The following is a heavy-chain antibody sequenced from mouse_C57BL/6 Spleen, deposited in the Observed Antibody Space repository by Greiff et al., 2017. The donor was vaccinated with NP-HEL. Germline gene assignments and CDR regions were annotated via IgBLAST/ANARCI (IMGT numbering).Heavy chain of an antibody. CDR3: ARVILDSSGYVPAY. V-gene: IGHV1-55*01. CDR2: IYPGSGST. Sequence: QVQLQQPGAELVKPGASVKMSCKASGYTFTSYWITWVKQRPGQGLEWIGDIYPGSGSTNYNEKFKSKATLTVDTSSSTAYMQLSSLTSEDSAVYYCARVILDSSGYVPAYWGQVTLVTVSA. J-gene: IGHJ3*01. CDR1: GYTFTSYW. D-gene: IGHD3-2*02.